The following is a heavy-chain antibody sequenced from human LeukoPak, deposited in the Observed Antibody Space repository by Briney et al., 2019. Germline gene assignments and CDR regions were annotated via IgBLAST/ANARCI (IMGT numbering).Heavy chain of an antibody. J-gene: IGHJ4*02. CDR1: GFDFSSNW. CDR2: IKGDGIST. Sequence: GGSLRLSCAASGFDFSSNWMHWVRHAPGQGLVWVSRIKGDGISTNYADSVKGRFTISRDIAKNTLYLQMNSLRAEDTGVYYCAKALYYGSGSWGQGTLVTVSS. CDR3: AKALYYGSGS. V-gene: IGHV3-74*01. D-gene: IGHD3-10*01.